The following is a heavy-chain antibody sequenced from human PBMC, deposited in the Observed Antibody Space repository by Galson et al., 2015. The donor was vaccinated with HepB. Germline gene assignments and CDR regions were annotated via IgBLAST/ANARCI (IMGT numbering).Heavy chain of an antibody. CDR2: IIPSLGMA. J-gene: IGHJ4*02. Sequence: SVKVSCKASGDMFNSKTISWVRQAPGQGLEWMGGIIPSLGMASYAQRFQGRLTITADESTSTAYMDLRSLTSEDTAIYYCARSAFTVTHGVFNFWGQGTLVTVSS. V-gene: IGHV1-69*10. D-gene: IGHD4-17*01. CDR3: ARSAFTVTHGVFNF. CDR1: GDMFNSKT.